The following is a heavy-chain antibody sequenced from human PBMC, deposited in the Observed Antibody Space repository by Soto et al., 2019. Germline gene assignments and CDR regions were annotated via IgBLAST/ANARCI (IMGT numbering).Heavy chain of an antibody. D-gene: IGHD3-3*01. CDR1: GFSFSDHD. V-gene: IGHV3-72*01. J-gene: IGHJ4*02. Sequence: GGSLRLSCVASGFSFSDHDMDWVRQAPGKGLEWVARTRNKANRYTTEYAASVKGRFTISRDDSKNSLYLQMNSLQTEDTAVYYCGRVGDYNFWSGPDYWGQGTLVTVSS. CDR2: TRNKANRYTT. CDR3: GRVGDYNFWSGPDY.